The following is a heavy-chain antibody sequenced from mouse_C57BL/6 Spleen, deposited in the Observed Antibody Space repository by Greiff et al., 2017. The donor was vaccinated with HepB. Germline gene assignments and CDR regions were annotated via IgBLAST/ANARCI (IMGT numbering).Heavy chain of an antibody. Sequence: EVQVVESEGGLVQPGSSMKLSCTASGFTFSDYYMAWVRQVPEKGLEWVANINYDGSSTYYLDSLKSRFIISRDNAKNILYLQMSSLKSEDTATYYCARDSKRDAMDYWGQGTSVTVSS. CDR1: GFTFSDYY. J-gene: IGHJ4*01. CDR3: ARDSKRDAMDY. V-gene: IGHV5-16*01. D-gene: IGHD2-5*01. CDR2: INYDGSST.